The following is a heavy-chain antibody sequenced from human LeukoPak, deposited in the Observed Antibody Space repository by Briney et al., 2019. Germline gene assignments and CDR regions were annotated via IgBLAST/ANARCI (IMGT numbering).Heavy chain of an antibody. J-gene: IGHJ4*02. D-gene: IGHD1-26*01. CDR3: ARRRDLYSGSYYPFDY. V-gene: IGHV5-51*01. Sequence: GESLKISCKGSGYSFNSYWVGWVRQMPGKGLKWMGIIYPGDSDARYSPSFQGQVTISADKSISTAYLQWSSLKASDTAMYYCARRRDLYSGSYYPFDYWGQGTLVTVSS. CDR2: IYPGDSDA. CDR1: GYSFNSYW.